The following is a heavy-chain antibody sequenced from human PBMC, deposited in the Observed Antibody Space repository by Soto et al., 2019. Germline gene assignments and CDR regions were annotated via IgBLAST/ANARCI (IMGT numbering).Heavy chain of an antibody. CDR2: VYSSGAT. Sequence: SETLSLTCTVSGDSVSNYYWSWIRQPAGRGLEWIGRVYSSGATNYNPSLNGRVTMSVDTSRNQFSLRLSSVTAADTAIYYCTKGPNWNYYYYGVDVWGQGTAVTV. V-gene: IGHV4-4*07. CDR3: TKGPNWNYYYYGVDV. CDR1: GDSVSNYY. D-gene: IGHD1-20*01. J-gene: IGHJ6*02.